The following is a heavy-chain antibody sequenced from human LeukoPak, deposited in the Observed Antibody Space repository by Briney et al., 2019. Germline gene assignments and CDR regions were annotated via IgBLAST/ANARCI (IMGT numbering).Heavy chain of an antibody. J-gene: IGHJ6*03. Sequence: GASVTVSCKASGGTFSSYAISWVRQAPGQGREWMGGIIPIFGTANYAQKFQGRVTITADKSTSTAYMELSSLRSEDTAVYYCARMVSSAYCGGDCYGYYMDVWGKGTTVTVSS. V-gene: IGHV1-69*06. CDR2: IIPIFGTA. CDR3: ARMVSSAYCGGDCYGYYMDV. CDR1: GGTFSSYA. D-gene: IGHD2-21*01.